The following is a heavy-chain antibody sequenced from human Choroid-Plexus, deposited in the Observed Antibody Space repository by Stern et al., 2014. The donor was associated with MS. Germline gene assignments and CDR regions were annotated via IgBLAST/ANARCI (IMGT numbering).Heavy chain of an antibody. CDR2: VSYDGSNK. D-gene: IGHD2/OR15-2a*01. V-gene: IGHV3-30*18. CDR1: GFTFGSCA. J-gene: IGHJ5*02. CDR3: AKDRQYLTYFFDH. Sequence: VQLVESGGGVVQPGRPLRLSCVASGFTFGSCAMHWVRQAPGKGLEWGAGVSYDGSNKYYADSVKGRFTISRDNSQNTLHMQMSSLRPEDTAVYYCAKDRQYLTYFFDHWGQGSLVTVSS.